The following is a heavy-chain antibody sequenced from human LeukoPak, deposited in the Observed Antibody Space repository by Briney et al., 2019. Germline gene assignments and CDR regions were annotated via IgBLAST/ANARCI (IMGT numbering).Heavy chain of an antibody. CDR2: FDPEDGET. CDR3: ATGQGGSYHLGFDY. Sequence: ASVKVSCKVSGYTLTELSMHWVRQAPGKGLEWMGGFDPEDGETIYAQKFQGRVTMTEDTSTDTAYMELSSLRSGDTAVYYCATGQGGSYHLGFDYWGQGTLVTVSS. V-gene: IGHV1-24*01. D-gene: IGHD1-26*01. CDR1: GYTLTELS. J-gene: IGHJ4*02.